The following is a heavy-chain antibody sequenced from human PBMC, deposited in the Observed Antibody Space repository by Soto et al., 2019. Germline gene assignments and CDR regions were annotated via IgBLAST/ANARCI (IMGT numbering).Heavy chain of an antibody. V-gene: IGHV4-34*01. CDR3: ARGGGGVATPFDY. CDR1: VGSFSGYY. J-gene: IGHJ4*02. D-gene: IGHD3-16*01. Sequence: VQPQQCGAGLLKPSETLSLTCAVYVGSFSGYYWSWIRQPPGKGLEWIGEINQSGSTNYNPSLKSLFTISVDTSKNQSSRKLSSVTAADTAVYYCARGGGGVATPFDYWGQGTLVTVSS. CDR2: INQSGST.